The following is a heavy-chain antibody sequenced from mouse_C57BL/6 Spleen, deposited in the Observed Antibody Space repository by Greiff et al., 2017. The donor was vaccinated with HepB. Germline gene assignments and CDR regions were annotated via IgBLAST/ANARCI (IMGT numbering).Heavy chain of an antibody. J-gene: IGHJ1*03. D-gene: IGHD4-1*01. V-gene: IGHV1-63*01. CDR3: ARYWDGGYFDV. Sequence: VQLQQSGAELVRPGTSVKMSCKASGYTFTNYWIGWAKQRPGHGLEWIGDIYPGGGYTNYNEKFKGKATLTADKSSSTAYMQFSSLTSEDSAIYYCARYWDGGYFDVWGTGTTVTVSS. CDR2: IYPGGGYT. CDR1: GYTFTNYW.